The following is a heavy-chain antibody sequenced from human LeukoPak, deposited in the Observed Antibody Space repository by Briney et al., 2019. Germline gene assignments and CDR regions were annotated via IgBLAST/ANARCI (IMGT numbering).Heavy chain of an antibody. CDR3: ARTTTELDY. CDR1: GYTFTSYD. J-gene: IGHJ4*02. V-gene: IGHV1-2*02. CDR2: INPNSGGT. D-gene: IGHD4-17*01. Sequence: GASVKVSCKASGYTFTSYDINWVRQATGQGLEWMGWINPNSGGTNYAQKFQGRVTMTRDTSISTAYMELSSLRSEDTAVYYCARTTTELDYWGQGTLVTVSS.